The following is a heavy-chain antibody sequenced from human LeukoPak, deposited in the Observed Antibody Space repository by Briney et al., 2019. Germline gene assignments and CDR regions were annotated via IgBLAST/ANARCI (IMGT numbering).Heavy chain of an antibody. CDR3: ARDSYPAVRTVIRYFGY. Sequence: GASVKVSCKASGYTFVSYGINWVRQAPGQGLEWMGWISAYNGNTDYAQNLQGRVTMTTDTSTSAAYMELRSLRSDDTAVYYCARDSYPAVRTVIRYFGYWGQGTLVTVSS. CDR2: ISAYNGNT. CDR1: GYTFVSYG. D-gene: IGHD2-21*01. V-gene: IGHV1-18*01. J-gene: IGHJ4*02.